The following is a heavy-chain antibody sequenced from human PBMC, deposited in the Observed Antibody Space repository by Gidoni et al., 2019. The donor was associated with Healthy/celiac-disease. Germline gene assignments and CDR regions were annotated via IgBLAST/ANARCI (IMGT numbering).Heavy chain of an antibody. CDR1: GGSISSGGYY. D-gene: IGHD3-22*01. V-gene: IGHV4-31*03. Sequence: QVQLQESGPGLVKPSQTLSLTCTVSGGSISSGGYYWSWIRQHPGKGLAWIGYIYYSGSTYYNPSLKSRVTISVDTSKNQFSLKLSSVTAADTAVYYCATAKSKYYYDRGDYFDYWGQGTLVTVSS. CDR2: IYYSGST. J-gene: IGHJ4*02. CDR3: ATAKSKYYYDRGDYFDY.